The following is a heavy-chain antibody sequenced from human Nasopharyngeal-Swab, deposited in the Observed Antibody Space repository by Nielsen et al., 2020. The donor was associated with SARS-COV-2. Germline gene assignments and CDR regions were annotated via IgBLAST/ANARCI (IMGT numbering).Heavy chain of an antibody. CDR2: INHSGST. CDR1: GGSFSGYY. CDR3: AGGRGEYSSSSVFFDY. Sequence: SETLSLTCAVYGGSFSGYYWSWIRQPPGKGLEWIGEINHSGSTNYNPSLKSRVTISVDTSKNQFSLKLSSVTAADTAVYYCAGGRGEYSSSSVFFDYWGQGTLVTVSS. D-gene: IGHD6-6*01. V-gene: IGHV4-34*01. J-gene: IGHJ4*02.